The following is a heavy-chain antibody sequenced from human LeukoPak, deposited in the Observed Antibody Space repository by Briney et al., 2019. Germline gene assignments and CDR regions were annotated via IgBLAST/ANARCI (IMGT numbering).Heavy chain of an antibody. CDR2: IYYSGNT. V-gene: IGHV4-31*03. CDR3: ARESGYSYVDY. D-gene: IGHD5-18*01. J-gene: IGHJ4*02. Sequence: SETLSLTCTVSGGSISSGGYYWSWIRQHPGKGLEWIGYIYYSGNTYYNPSLKSRVTKSVDTAKNQFSLKLNSVTAADTAVYYCARESGYSYVDYWGQGTLVTVSS. CDR1: GGSISSGGYY.